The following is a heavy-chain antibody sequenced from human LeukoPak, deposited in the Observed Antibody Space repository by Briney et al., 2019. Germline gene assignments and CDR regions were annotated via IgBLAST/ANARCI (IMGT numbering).Heavy chain of an antibody. D-gene: IGHD1-14*01. CDR3: ARHSGRDSFDY. V-gene: IGHV5-10-1*01. J-gene: IGHJ4*02. CDR2: IDPGDSYT. Sequence: GESLWISCEGSGYSFSNYWISWVRQMPGKGLEWMGTIDPGDSYTNYSPSFQGHVTISADKSISTAYLQWSSLKASDTAMYYCARHSGRDSFDYWGQGTLVTVSS. CDR1: GYSFSNYW.